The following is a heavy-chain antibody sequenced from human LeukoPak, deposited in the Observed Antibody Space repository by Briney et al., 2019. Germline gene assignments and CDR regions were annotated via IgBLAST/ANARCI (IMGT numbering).Heavy chain of an antibody. Sequence: SETLSLTCTVSGGSLSSYSWSWIRQPAGKGLEWIGRIYVSGSTKYSPSLKSRVTLSLDTSKNKFSLKFSSVTAAHTAVYFCERGVLWFGESSHHFDYWGQGTLVTVSS. CDR2: IYVSGST. D-gene: IGHD3-10*01. CDR3: ERGVLWFGESSHHFDY. J-gene: IGHJ4*02. CDR1: GGSLSSYS. V-gene: IGHV4-4*07.